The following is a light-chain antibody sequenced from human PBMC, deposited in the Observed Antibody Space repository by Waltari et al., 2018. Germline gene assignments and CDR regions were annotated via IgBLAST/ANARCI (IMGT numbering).Light chain of an antibody. Sequence: QSALTQPASVSGSPGQSITISCTGSSNYVGSYKLVSWYKQHPGEAPTLILYEVSKRPSGVSDRFSGSKSGNTASLTISGLRPEDEADYYCCSYGGASARLFGGGTKVTVL. CDR2: EVS. CDR3: CSYGGASARL. V-gene: IGLV2-23*02. CDR1: SNYVGSYKL. J-gene: IGLJ2*01.